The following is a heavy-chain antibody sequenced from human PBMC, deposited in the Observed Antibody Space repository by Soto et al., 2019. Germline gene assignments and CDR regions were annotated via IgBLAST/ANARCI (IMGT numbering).Heavy chain of an antibody. CDR2: IYYSGST. CDR1: GGSISSGGYY. Sequence: QVQLQESGPGLVKPSQTLSLTCTVSGGSISSGGYYWSWIRQHPGKGLEWIGYIYYSGSTYYNPSLKSRVTISXDTSKNQFSLXLSSVTAADTAVYYCARDRGPWTNFDYWGQGTLVTVSS. D-gene: IGHD1-26*01. V-gene: IGHV4-31*03. CDR3: ARDRGPWTNFDY. J-gene: IGHJ4*02.